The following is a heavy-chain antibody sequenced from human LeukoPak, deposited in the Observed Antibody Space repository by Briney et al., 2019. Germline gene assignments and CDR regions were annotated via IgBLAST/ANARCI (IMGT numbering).Heavy chain of an antibody. V-gene: IGHV4-39*01. Sequence: SETLSLTCTVSGGSISSSSYYWSWIRQPPGKGLEWIGSIYYSGSTYYNPSLKSRVTISVDTSKNQFSLKLSSVTAADTAVYYCARHNNGDYRVDYWGQGTLVTVSS. CDR1: GGSISSSSYY. J-gene: IGHJ4*02. CDR2: IYYSGST. D-gene: IGHD4-17*01. CDR3: ARHNNGDYRVDY.